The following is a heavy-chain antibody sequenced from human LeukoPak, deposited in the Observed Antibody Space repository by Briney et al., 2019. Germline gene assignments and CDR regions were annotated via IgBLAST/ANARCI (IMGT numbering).Heavy chain of an antibody. CDR2: INWNSDSI. CDR1: GFTFDDYA. J-gene: IGHJ4*02. Sequence: GGSLRLSCAVSGFTFDDYAMHWVRQVPGKGLEWVSGINWNSDSIGYADSVKGRFTTSRDNAKNSLYLQMNSLRAEDTAVYYCARVFGDYYDSSGYYLYWGQGTLVTVSS. V-gene: IGHV3-9*01. CDR3: ARVFGDYYDSSGYYLY. D-gene: IGHD3-22*01.